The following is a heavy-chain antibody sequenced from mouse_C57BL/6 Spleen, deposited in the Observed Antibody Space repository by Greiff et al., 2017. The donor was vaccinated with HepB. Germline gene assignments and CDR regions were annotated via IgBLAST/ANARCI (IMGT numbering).Heavy chain of an antibody. CDR3: AREAYCGSSLFDY. CDR1: GYTFTDYN. V-gene: IGHV1-18*01. D-gene: IGHD1-1*01. CDR2: INPNNGGT. Sequence: VQLQQSGPELVKPGASVKIPCKASGYTFTDYNMDWVKQSHGKSLEWIGDINPNNGGTIYNQKFKGKATLTVDKSSSTAYMELRSLTSEDTAVYYCAREAYCGSSLFDYWGQGTTLTVSS. J-gene: IGHJ2*01.